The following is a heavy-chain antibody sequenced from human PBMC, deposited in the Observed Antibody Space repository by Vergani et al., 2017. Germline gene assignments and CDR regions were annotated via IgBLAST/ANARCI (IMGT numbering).Heavy chain of an antibody. CDR3: ARGGVDGDYAFFDF. V-gene: IGHV3-49*04. D-gene: IGHD4-17*01. CDR1: GFTLGDYA. CDR2: IWSKPYGGTT. Sequence: EVHLVESGGGLVQPGRSLRLSCSGSGFTLGDYAMTWVRQAPGKGLEWVAFIWSKPYGGTTEYAASVKGRFTISRDDSKSIAYLQMSSLKAEDTAVYYCARGGVDGDYAFFDFWGQGTLVTVSS. J-gene: IGHJ4*02.